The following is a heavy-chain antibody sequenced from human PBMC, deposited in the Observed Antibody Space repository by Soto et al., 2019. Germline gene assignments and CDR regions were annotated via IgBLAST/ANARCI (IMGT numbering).Heavy chain of an antibody. J-gene: IGHJ5*02. Sequence: QVQLQQWGAGLLKPSETLSLTCAVYGGSFSAYYWSWIRQPPGEGLEWIGEINHSGSTNYNSSLKSRVTISVDTSKNKFSLKLNSVTAADTAVYYCARGRFSLVRGVSVSPRNWFDPWGQGTLVTVSS. CDR1: GGSFSAYY. CDR2: INHSGST. CDR3: ARGRFSLVRGVSVSPRNWFDP. D-gene: IGHD3-10*01. V-gene: IGHV4-34*01.